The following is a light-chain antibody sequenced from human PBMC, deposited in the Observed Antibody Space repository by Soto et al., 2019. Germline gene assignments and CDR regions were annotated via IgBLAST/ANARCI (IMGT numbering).Light chain of an antibody. CDR2: GST. CDR1: SSNIGAGYD. J-gene: IGLJ1*01. Sequence: QSVLSQPPSVSGAPGQRVTISCTGSSSNIGAGYDAHWFQQDPGTAPKLLIYGSTNRPSGVPDRFSGSKSGTSASLAITGLQAEDEADYYCQSYDSSLGGNYVFGTGTKGTVL. CDR3: QSYDSSLGGNYV. V-gene: IGLV1-40*01.